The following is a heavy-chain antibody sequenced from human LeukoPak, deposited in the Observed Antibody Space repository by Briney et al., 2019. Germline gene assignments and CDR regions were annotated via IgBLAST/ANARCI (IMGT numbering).Heavy chain of an antibody. Sequence: GGSLRLSCVASGFTFRDFWMSWVRQTPGQGLEWVASIKQDGSEKYYADSVKGRSTVSRDNDKNSLFQQMNSLRAEDTSVYFCVRDGCTASTCATLGGFNHWAQGTLVTVSS. CDR3: VRDGCTASTCATLGGFNH. J-gene: IGHJ4*02. CDR1: GFTFRDFW. V-gene: IGHV3-7*01. D-gene: IGHD5-18*01. CDR2: IKQDGSEK.